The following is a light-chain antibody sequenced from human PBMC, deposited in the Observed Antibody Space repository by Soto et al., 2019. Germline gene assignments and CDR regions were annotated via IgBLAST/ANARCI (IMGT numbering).Light chain of an antibody. V-gene: IGLV2-8*01. CDR2: EVT. J-gene: IGLJ3*02. CDR3: SSFAGINIWV. CDR1: NVGEYDY. Sequence: QSALTQPPSASGSPGQSVTISCTGSNVGEYDYVSWYQQHPVKAPKLMIHEVTNRPSGVPDRFSGSKSGNTASMTVSGLQAEDEADYYCSSFAGINIWVFGGGTQVTVL.